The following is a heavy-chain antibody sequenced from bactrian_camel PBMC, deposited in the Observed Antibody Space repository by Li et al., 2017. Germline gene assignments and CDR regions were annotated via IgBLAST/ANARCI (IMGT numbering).Heavy chain of an antibody. J-gene: IGHJ6*01. Sequence: HVQLVESGGGSVQAGGSLRLSSVASRSLYIGACVGWLRQAPGKEREGVAAIDSDGIASYADPVKGRFTISKDNASKTVVLQMNSLKPEDTAKHYCAARGPYCYTKLSVRDFTYWGQGTQVTVS. D-gene: IGHD2*01. V-gene: IGHV3S53*01. CDR2: IDSDGIA. CDR1: RSLYIGAC. CDR3: AARGPYCYTKLSVRDFTY.